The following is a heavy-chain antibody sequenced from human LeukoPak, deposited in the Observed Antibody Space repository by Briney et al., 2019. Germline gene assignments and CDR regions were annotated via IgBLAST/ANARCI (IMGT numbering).Heavy chain of an antibody. V-gene: IGHV3-30-3*01. D-gene: IGHD1-26*01. CDR3: ASPLIVGATTGYFDY. CDR1: GFTFSSYA. J-gene: IGHJ4*02. CDR2: ISYDGSNK. Sequence: GGSLRLSCAASGFTFSSYAMHWVRQAPGKGLEWVAVISYDGSNKYYADSVKGRFTISRDNSKNTLYPQMNSLRAEDTAVYYCASPLIVGATTGYFDYWGQGTLVTVSS.